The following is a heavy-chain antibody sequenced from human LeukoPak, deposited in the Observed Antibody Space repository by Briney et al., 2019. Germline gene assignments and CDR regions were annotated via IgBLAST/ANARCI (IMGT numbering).Heavy chain of an antibody. CDR1: GFTFSDSA. CDR2: IRSKTNSYAT. J-gene: IGHJ4*02. V-gene: IGHV3-73*01. Sequence: GGSLRLSCAASGFTFSDSAMHWVRQASGKGLEWVGRIRSKTNSYATAYAASVKGRFTISRDDSKNTAYLQMNSLKTEDTAVYYCTRFSDYDARNDYWGQGTLVTVSS. D-gene: IGHD4-17*01. CDR3: TRFSDYDARNDY.